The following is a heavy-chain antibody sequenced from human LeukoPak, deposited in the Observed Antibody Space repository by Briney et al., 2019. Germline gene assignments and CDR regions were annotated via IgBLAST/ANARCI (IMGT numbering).Heavy chain of an antibody. CDR2: IYYSGST. D-gene: IGHD3-3*01. J-gene: IGHJ4*02. CDR1: GGSISSYY. Sequence: PSETLSLTCTVSGGSISSYYWSWIRQPPGKGLEWIGYIYYSGSTNYNPSLKSRVTISVDTSKNQFSLKLSSVTAADTAVYYCAREEEWLFDYWGQGTLVTVSS. V-gene: IGHV4-59*01. CDR3: AREEEWLFDY.